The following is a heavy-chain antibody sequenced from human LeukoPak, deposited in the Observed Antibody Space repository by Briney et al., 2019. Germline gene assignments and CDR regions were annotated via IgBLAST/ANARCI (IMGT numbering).Heavy chain of an antibody. CDR1: GFIFSSYP. D-gene: IGHD6-13*01. CDR3: VKDYSTIAAAANPLFDY. CDR2: ITDSGDTT. Sequence: GGPLRLCCAASGFIFSSYPVTWVRQARGRGLEWVSVITDSGDTTFYADSVKGRFTISRDNSKNTQYLQMHSLRAEDTAVYYCVKDYSTIAAAANPLFDYWGQGALVTVSS. J-gene: IGHJ4*02. V-gene: IGHV3-23*01.